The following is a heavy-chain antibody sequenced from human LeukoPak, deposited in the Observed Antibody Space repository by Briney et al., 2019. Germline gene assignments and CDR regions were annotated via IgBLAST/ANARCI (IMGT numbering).Heavy chain of an antibody. V-gene: IGHV4-59*01. J-gene: IGHJ6*03. D-gene: IGHD4-11*01. CDR3: ARVIWDYSNYQGDYYYYMDV. CDR1: GGSISSYY. CDR2: IYYSGST. Sequence: SETLSLTCTVSGGSISSYYWSWIRQPPGKGVEWIGYIYYSGSTNYNPSLKSRVTISVDTSKNQFSLKLSSVTAADTAVYYCARVIWDYSNYQGDYYYYMDVWGKGTTVTVSS.